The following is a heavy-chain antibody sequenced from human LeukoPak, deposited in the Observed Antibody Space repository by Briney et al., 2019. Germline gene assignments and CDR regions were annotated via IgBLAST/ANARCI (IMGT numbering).Heavy chain of an antibody. J-gene: IGHJ4*02. CDR1: GGSISSGDYY. D-gene: IGHD6-19*01. Sequence: SGTLSLTCTVSGGSISSGDYYWSWIRQPPGKGLEWIGYIYYSGSTYYNPSLKSRVTISVDTSKNQFSLKLSSVTAADTAVYYCARAIAVAGTWVDYWGQGTLVTVSS. CDR2: IYYSGST. V-gene: IGHV4-30-4*08. CDR3: ARAIAVAGTWVDY.